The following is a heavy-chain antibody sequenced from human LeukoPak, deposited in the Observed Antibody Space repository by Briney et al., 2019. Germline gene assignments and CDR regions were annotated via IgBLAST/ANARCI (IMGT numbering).Heavy chain of an antibody. Sequence: GGSLRLSCAASGFTVSSNYMSWVRQAPGKGLEWVSVIYSGGSTYYADSVKGRFTISRDNSKNTLYLQMNSLRAEDTAVYYCAKSPLYYYDSSGYYRDYWGQGTLVTVSS. CDR2: IYSGGST. J-gene: IGHJ4*02. CDR1: GFTVSSNY. V-gene: IGHV3-53*01. CDR3: AKSPLYYYDSSGYYRDY. D-gene: IGHD3-22*01.